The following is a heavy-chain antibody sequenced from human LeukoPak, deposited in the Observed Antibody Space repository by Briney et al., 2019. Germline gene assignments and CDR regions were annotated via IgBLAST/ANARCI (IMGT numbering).Heavy chain of an antibody. J-gene: IGHJ6*03. CDR1: GYSISSGYY. Sequence: PSETLSLTCTVSGYSISSGYYWGWIRLPPGKGLEWIGSIYHSGSTYYNPSLKSRVTISVDTSKNQFSLKLSSVTAADTAVYYCARDRWELPNNYYYYMDVWGKGTTVTVSS. CDR3: ARDRWELPNNYYYYMDV. D-gene: IGHD1-26*01. V-gene: IGHV4-38-2*02. CDR2: IYHSGST.